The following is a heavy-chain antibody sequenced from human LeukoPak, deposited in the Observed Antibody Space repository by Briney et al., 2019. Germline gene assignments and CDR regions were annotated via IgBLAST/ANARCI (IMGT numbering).Heavy chain of an antibody. Sequence: GGSLRLSCAVSGFTFSSYSMNWVRQAPGKGLQWVSYIDSSSRTIYYTDSVKGRFTISRDNAKNSLYLQMNSLRAEDTAVYYCARGHRGYSYGNFDYWGQGTLVTVSS. CDR1: GFTFSSYS. J-gene: IGHJ4*02. CDR3: ARGHRGYSYGNFDY. V-gene: IGHV3-48*04. D-gene: IGHD5-18*01. CDR2: IDSSSRTI.